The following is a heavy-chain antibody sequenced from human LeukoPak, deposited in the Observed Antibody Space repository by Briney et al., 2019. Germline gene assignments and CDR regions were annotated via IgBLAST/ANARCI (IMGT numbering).Heavy chain of an antibody. CDR2: IHYSGNT. CDR3: ARTMGSGWTYFDY. J-gene: IGHJ4*02. D-gene: IGHD6-19*01. V-gene: IGHV4-59*01. Sequence: SETLSLTCTVSGGSISYSFWSWIRQPPGKGLEWIGYIHYSGNTNYNPSLKSRVIISVDTAKNQFSLRLSSVTTADTAVYCCARTMGSGWTYFDYWGQGTLVTVSS. CDR1: GGSISYSF.